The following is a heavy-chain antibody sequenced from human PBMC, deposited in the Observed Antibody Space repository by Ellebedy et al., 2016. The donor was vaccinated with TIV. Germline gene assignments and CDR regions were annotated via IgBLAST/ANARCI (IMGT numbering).Heavy chain of an antibody. CDR1: GFTFSTYG. Sequence: GESLKISCAASGFTFSTYGMPWARQVPGKGLECVAVITPDGSYKTYADSVKGRFSVSRDNSKKTVDLQMNSLRPEDTAVYYCVRDGYSDTWYAKWFEPWGQGTLVMVSS. D-gene: IGHD5-12*01. J-gene: IGHJ5*02. V-gene: IGHV3-30*03. CDR2: ITPDGSYK. CDR3: VRDGYSDTWYAKWFEP.